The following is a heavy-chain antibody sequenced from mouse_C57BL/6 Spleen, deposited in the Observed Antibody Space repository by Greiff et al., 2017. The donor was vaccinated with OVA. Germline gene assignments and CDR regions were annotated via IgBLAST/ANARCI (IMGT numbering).Heavy chain of an antibody. CDR3: ARHEVDYYGYWYFDV. V-gene: IGHV1-62-2*01. J-gene: IGHJ1*03. Sequence: QVHVKQSGAELVKPGASVKLSCKASGYTFTEYTIHWVKQRSGQGLEWIGWFYPGSGSIKYNEKFKDKATLTADKSSSTVYMELSRLTSEDSAVYFCARHEVDYYGYWYFDVWGTGTTVTVSS. D-gene: IGHD1-1*01. CDR2: FYPGSGSI. CDR1: GYTFTEYT.